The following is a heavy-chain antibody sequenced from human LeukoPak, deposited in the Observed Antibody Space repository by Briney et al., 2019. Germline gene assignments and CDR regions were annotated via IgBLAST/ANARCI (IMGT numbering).Heavy chain of an antibody. D-gene: IGHD1-26*01. Sequence: SETLSLTCTVSGGSISSSSYYWGWIRQPPGKGLEWIGSIYYSGSTNYNPSLKSRVTISVDTSKNQFSLKLTSVTAADTAVYCCARGIVGATLGGYFDYWGQGTLVTVSS. J-gene: IGHJ4*02. CDR2: IYYSGST. CDR3: ARGIVGATLGGYFDY. V-gene: IGHV4-39*07. CDR1: GGSISSSSYY.